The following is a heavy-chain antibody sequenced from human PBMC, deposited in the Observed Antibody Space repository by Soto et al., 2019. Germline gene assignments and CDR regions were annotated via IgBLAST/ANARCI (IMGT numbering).Heavy chain of an antibody. CDR2: IIPFFGTA. CDR1: LGTFSTFG. D-gene: IGHD3-16*01. J-gene: IGHJ4*02. V-gene: IGHV1-69*13. Sequence: SSVRIACKSSLGTFSTFGISWVRQAPGQGLEWMGGIIPFFGTAEYSQKFEDRITITADESTNTVYMDLRSLTSEDTAIYYCARTAPMDAGDKYYYDFWGQGALVTVS. CDR3: ARTAPMDAGDKYYYDF.